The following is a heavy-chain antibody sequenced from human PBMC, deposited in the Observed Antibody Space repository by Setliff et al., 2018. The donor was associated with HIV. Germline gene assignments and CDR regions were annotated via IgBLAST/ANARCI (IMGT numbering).Heavy chain of an antibody. CDR2: IIPILGIP. D-gene: IGHD1-20*01. V-gene: IGHV1-69*10. CDR3: ARGQTTNNIKAEAFDI. CDR1: GGIVS. J-gene: IGHJ3*02. Sequence: SVKVSCKASGGIVSINWVRQAPGQRLEWMGGIIPILGIPNYAQKFQGRVTITADKSTTTVYMELSSLGSEDAAVYYCARGQTTNNIKAEAFDIWGQGTLVTV.